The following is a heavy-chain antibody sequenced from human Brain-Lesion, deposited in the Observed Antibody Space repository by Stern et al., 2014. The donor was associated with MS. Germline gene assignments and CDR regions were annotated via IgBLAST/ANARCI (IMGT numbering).Heavy chain of an antibody. CDR1: GFNLRSYA. CDR2: ISSSSTYM. Sequence: EDQLVESGGGLVKPGGSLRLSCAASGFNLRSYAMNWVRQAPGKGLEWVSSISSSSTYMYHADSVKGRFTISRDNAKNSLYLQMKSLRAEDTAVYYCASSIVVVPAAENKGFDPWGQGTLVTVSS. J-gene: IGHJ5*02. V-gene: IGHV3-21*01. CDR3: ASSIVVVPAAENKGFDP. D-gene: IGHD2-2*01.